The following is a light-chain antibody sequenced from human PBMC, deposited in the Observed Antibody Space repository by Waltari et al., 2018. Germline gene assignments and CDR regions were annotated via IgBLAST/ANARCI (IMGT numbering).Light chain of an antibody. V-gene: IGLV2-14*01. CDR3: ISFTSSVTYV. Sequence: QSALTQPASVSGSPGQSLTISCTGPRSDIGANKYVPWYQQHPGKAPKLIIYEVSNRPSGVSNRFSGSKSGNTASLSISGLQAEDEADYYCISFTSSVTYVFGTGTRVTVV. J-gene: IGLJ1*01. CDR1: RSDIGANKY. CDR2: EVS.